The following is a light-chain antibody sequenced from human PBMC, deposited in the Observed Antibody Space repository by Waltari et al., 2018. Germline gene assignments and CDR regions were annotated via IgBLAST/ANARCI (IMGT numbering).Light chain of an antibody. CDR3: QSYDSSLSGSV. J-gene: IGLJ2*01. Sequence: YHLLTETAPKLLVSGNTNRPSGVPDRFSGSKSGSSACLAITGLRAEDEAGYYCQSYDSSLSGSVFGGGTKLTV. CDR2: GNT. V-gene: IGLV1-40*01.